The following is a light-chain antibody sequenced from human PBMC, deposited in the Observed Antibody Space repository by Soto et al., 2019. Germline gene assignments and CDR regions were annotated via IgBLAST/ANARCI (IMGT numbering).Light chain of an antibody. Sequence: DIQMTQSPSTLSASVGDRVTITCRASQNIDRWLAWYQQKPGKAPNLLIYGASNLESGVPSRFSGSGSGTEFTLTISSLRPDDFATYYCQQYNSYPCTFGQGTKVQIK. CDR3: QQYNSYPCT. V-gene: IGKV1-5*03. CDR1: QNIDRW. CDR2: GAS. J-gene: IGKJ1*01.